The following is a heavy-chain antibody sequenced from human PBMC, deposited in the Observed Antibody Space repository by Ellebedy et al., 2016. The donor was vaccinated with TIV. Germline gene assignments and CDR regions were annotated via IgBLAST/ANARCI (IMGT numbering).Heavy chain of an antibody. J-gene: IGHJ5*02. D-gene: IGHD3-22*01. Sequence: MPSETLSLTCAVYGGSFSGYYWSWIRQPPGKGLEWIGEINHSGSTKYNPSLKSRVTISVDTSKNQFSLKLSSVTAADTAVYYCARVNYDDSSGYYYFSSWFDPWGQGTLVTVSS. CDR1: GGSFSGYY. CDR2: INHSGST. CDR3: ARVNYDDSSGYYYFSSWFDP. V-gene: IGHV4-34*01.